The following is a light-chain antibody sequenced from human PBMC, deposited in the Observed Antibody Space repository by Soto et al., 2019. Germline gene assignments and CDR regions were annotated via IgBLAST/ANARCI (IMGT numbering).Light chain of an antibody. J-gene: IGKJ2*03. Sequence: DIQVTQSPSSLSASVGDIVTITCRASRSIRTYLNWYQQRPGKPPKLLIQTASTLQGGVPSRFSGSGSGTDFTLTISSLQPEDFATYYCQQTYSSFNSFGQGTKLEIK. V-gene: IGKV1-39*01. CDR1: RSIRTY. CDR3: QQTYSSFNS. CDR2: TAS.